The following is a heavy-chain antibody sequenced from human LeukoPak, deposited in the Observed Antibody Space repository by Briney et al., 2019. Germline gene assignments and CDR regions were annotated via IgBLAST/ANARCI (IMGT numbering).Heavy chain of an antibody. CDR2: IYRGGST. Sequence: PGGSLRLSCAASGFTVSSNYMSWVRQAPGKGLELVSVIYRGGSTYYADSVKGRFTISRDNSKNTLYLQMNSLRAEDTAVYYCAREDYYDSSGYYLAEYFQHWGQGTLVAVSS. CDR3: AREDYYDSSGYYLAEYFQH. J-gene: IGHJ1*01. V-gene: IGHV3-53*01. D-gene: IGHD3-22*01. CDR1: GFTVSSNY.